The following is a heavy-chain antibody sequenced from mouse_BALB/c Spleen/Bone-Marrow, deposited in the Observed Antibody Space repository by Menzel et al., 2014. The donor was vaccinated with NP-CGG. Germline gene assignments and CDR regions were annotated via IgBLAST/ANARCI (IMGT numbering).Heavy chain of an antibody. CDR1: GYTFTSSW. V-gene: IGHV1S130*01. J-gene: IGHJ2*01. D-gene: IGHD4-1*01. CDR2: IHPNSGNT. CDR3: ARSGFDY. Sequence: VQLQQSGSVLVRPGASVKLSCKASGYTFTSSWMHWAKQRPGQGLEWIGEIHPNSGNTNYNEKFKGKATLTVDTSSSTSYVDLSSLPSEDSAVYYCARSGFDYWGEGATPTVSS.